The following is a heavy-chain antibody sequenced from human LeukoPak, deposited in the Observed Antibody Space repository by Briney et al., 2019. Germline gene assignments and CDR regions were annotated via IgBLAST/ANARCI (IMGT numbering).Heavy chain of an antibody. J-gene: IGHJ4*02. D-gene: IGHD1-26*01. V-gene: IGHV4-39*07. Sequence: SETLSLTCTVSGGSISSSSYYWGWIRQPPGKGLEWIGSIYYSGSTYYNPSLKSRVTISVDTSKNQFSLKLSSVTAADTAVYYCARPELGYYFDYWGQGTLVTVSS. CDR2: IYYSGST. CDR3: ARPELGYYFDY. CDR1: GGSISSSSYY.